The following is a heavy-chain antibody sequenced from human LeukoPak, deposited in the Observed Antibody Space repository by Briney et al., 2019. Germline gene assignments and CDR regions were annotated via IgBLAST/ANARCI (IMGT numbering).Heavy chain of an antibody. Sequence: SETLSLTCTVSGGSISSGDYYWTWIGQPPGKALAWIGYISSSGTTYYKPSLKSRASISPDTSKNDFSLKLSSVTAADTAVYYCARAWGVIRSLDYWGQGTLVTVSS. CDR1: GGSISSGDYY. J-gene: IGHJ4*02. CDR2: ISSSGTT. D-gene: IGHD3-10*01. V-gene: IGHV4-30-4*01. CDR3: ARAWGVIRSLDY.